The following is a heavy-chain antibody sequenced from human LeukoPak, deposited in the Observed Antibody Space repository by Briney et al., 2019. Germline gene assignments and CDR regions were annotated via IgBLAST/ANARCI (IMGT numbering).Heavy chain of an antibody. CDR3: ARLHYGGNYGYYYYYMDV. CDR2: IYAAET. Sequence: SETLSLTCNVSGASLRDYYWSWLRQSAGKGLEWIGRIYAAETDFNPSLKRRLTMSIDTSKNQFSLKLRSVTAADTAVYYCARLHYGGNYGYYYYYMDVWGKGTTVTISS. V-gene: IGHV4-4*07. J-gene: IGHJ6*03. CDR1: GASLRDYY. D-gene: IGHD4-23*01.